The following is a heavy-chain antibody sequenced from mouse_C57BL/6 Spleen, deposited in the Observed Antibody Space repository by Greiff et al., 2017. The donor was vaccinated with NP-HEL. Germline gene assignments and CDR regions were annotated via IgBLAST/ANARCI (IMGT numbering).Heavy chain of an antibody. CDR1: GYTFTSYW. CDR3: ARDYEY. Sequence: QVQLQQPGAELVKPGASVKLSCKASGYTFTSYWMHWVKQRPGQGLEWIGEIDPSDSYTNYNQKFKGKSTLTVDKSSSTAYMQLSSLTSEDSAVYYCARDYEYWGQGTLVTVSA. J-gene: IGHJ3*01. CDR2: IDPSDSYT. V-gene: IGHV1-69*01. D-gene: IGHD1-1*01.